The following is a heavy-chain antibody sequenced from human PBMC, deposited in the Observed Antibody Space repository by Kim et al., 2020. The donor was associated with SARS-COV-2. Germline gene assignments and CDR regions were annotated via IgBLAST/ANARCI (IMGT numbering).Heavy chain of an antibody. J-gene: IGHJ5*01. CDR1: GYTFTNYD. D-gene: IGHD3-3*01. CDR3: ATGPSGWYDS. CDR2: VNPNSGNT. V-gene: IGHV1-8*01. Sequence: ASVKVSCRASGYTFTNYDINWVRQATGQGLEWMGWVNPNSGNTGYAQKFQGRVMMTRNTAISTAYLELSSLRSEDTAVYYCATGPSGWYDSWGQGTLVTVSS.